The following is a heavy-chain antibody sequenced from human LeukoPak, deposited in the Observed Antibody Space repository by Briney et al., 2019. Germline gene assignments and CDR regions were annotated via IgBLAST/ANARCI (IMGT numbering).Heavy chain of an antibody. CDR2: INHSGST. J-gene: IGHJ4*02. CDR3: ARWGTSITMVRGPFDY. V-gene: IGHV4-34*01. Sequence: SETLSLTCAVYGGSFSGYYWSWIRRPPGKGLEWIGEINHSGSTNYNPSLKSRVTISVDTSKNQFSLKLSSVTAADTAVYYCARWGTSITMVRGPFDYWGQGTLVTVSS. CDR1: GGSFSGYY. D-gene: IGHD3-10*01.